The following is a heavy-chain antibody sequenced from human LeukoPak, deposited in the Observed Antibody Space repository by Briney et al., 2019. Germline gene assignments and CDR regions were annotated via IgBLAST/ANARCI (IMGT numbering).Heavy chain of an antibody. V-gene: IGHV3-15*04. CDR3: AKTFRSTSMDV. CDR2: IESKTDGGTT. Sequence: TGGSLRLSCAASGFTFSNAWMSWVRQAPGKGLEWVGRIESKTDGGTTDYAAPVKGRFTISRDDSKNTLYLQMNSLRAEDTAVYYCAKTFRSTSMDVWGKGTTVTVSS. CDR1: GFTFSNAW. J-gene: IGHJ6*03. D-gene: IGHD2-2*01.